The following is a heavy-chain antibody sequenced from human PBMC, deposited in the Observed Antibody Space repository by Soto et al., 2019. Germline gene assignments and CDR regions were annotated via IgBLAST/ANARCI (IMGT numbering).Heavy chain of an antibody. CDR1: GFTFSSYA. CDR2: ISGSGGST. V-gene: IGHV3-23*01. Sequence: GGSLRLSCAASGFTFSSYAMSWVRQAPGKGLEWVSAISGSGGSTYYADSVKGRFTISRDNSKNTLYLQMNSLRAEDTAVYYCAKGAYYDFWSGYPEKWMVGNFDYWGQGTLVTVSS. CDR3: AKGAYYDFWSGYPEKWMVGNFDY. J-gene: IGHJ4*02. D-gene: IGHD3-3*01.